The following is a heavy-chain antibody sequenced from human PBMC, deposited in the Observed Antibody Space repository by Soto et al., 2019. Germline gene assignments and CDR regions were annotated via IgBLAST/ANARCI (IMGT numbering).Heavy chain of an antibody. CDR1: GYTFTGYF. CDR2: INPKNGDT. V-gene: IGHV1-2*02. J-gene: IGHJ6*02. Sequence: AVKVSCKASGYTFTGYFIHWMRQAPGQGLEWVGCINPKNGDTHYAQRFQGRVTMTRDTSLNLVHMDLSGLTSDDAAVYYCAIDTRCTSRLEQLDIPGQGSSVIVSS. D-gene: IGHD2-2*01. CDR3: AIDTRCTSRLEQLDI.